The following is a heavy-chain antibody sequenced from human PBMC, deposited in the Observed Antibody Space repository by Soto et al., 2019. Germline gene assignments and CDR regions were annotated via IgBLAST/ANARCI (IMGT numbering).Heavy chain of an antibody. V-gene: IGHV4-59*08. D-gene: IGHD1-26*01. Sequence: PPETLSLTCTVSGGTISSWYWSWIRQPPGKGLEWIGYIYYSGSTNCNPSLKSRVTISVDTSKNQFSLKLSSVTAADTAVYYCARRYGSAIDYWGQGTLVTVSS. CDR1: GGTISSWY. CDR3: ARRYGSAIDY. CDR2: IYYSGST. J-gene: IGHJ4*02.